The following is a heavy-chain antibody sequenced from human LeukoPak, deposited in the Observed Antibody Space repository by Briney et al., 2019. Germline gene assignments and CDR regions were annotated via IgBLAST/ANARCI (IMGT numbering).Heavy chain of an antibody. CDR3: AKSGGGDLRTGYYTGWFDP. Sequence: SETLSLTCTVSGGPISNFYCSWIRQSPGKGLEWIGYISNSGDSKYSPSLKGRVTMSVDTSKKQFSLKLSSVTAADTAVYYCAKSGGGDLRTGYYTGWFDPWGQGTLVTVSS. V-gene: IGHV4-59*03. CDR2: ISNSGDS. CDR1: GGPISNFY. D-gene: IGHD3/OR15-3a*01. J-gene: IGHJ5*02.